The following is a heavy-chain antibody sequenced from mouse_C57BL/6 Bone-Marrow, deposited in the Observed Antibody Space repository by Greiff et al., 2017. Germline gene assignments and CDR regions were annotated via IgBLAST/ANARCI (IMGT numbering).Heavy chain of an antibody. CDR2: IYPGRGGT. CDR3: ARRDREWYVDV. CDR1: GYTFTNYL. V-gene: IGHV1-55*01. J-gene: IGHJ1*03. Sequence: QVQLQQPGAELVKPGASVKVSCKASGYTFTNYLIDWVKQRPGQGLEWIGEIYPGRGGTKYNEKFKSKATLTADKSSSTAYMQLSSLTSEDSAVYYCARRDREWYVDVWGTGTTVTVSS.